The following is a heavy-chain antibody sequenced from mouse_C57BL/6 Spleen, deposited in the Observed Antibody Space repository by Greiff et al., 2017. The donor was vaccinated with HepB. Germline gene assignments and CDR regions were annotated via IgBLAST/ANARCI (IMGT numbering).Heavy chain of an antibody. CDR3: ASYDYDAMDY. V-gene: IGHV2-2*01. CDR2: IWSGGST. CDR1: GFSLTSYG. J-gene: IGHJ4*01. Sequence: QVQLQQSGPGLVQPSQCLSITCTVSGFSLTSYGVHWVRQSPGKGLEWLGVIWSGGSTDYNAAFISRLSISKDNSKSQVFFRMNSLQAVDTAIYYCASYDYDAMDYWGQGTSVTVSS.